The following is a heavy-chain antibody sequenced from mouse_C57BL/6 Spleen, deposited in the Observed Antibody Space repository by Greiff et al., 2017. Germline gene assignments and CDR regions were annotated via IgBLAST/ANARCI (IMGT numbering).Heavy chain of an antibody. Sequence: VQLQQPGAELVMPGASVKLSCKASGYTFTSYWMHWVKQRPGQGLEWIGEIDPSDSYTNYNQKFKGKSTLTVDKSSSTAYMQLSSLTSEDSAVYYCARDGGYYLYFDYWGQGTTLTVSS. CDR2: IDPSDSYT. J-gene: IGHJ2*01. V-gene: IGHV1-69*01. D-gene: IGHD2-3*01. CDR1: GYTFTSYW. CDR3: ARDGGYYLYFDY.